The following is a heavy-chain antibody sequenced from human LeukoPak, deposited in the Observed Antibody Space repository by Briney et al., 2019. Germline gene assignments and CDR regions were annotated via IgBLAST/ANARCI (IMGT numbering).Heavy chain of an antibody. CDR3: AKARDYGGKPYFDY. J-gene: IGHJ4*02. CDR2: ISYDGSNK. D-gene: IGHD4-23*01. V-gene: IGHV3-30*18. CDR1: GFTFSSYG. Sequence: PGGSLRLSCAASGFTFSSYGMHWVRQAPGKGLEWVAVISYDGSNKYYADSVKGRFTIPRDNSKNTLYLQMNSLRAEDTAVYYCAKARDYGGKPYFDYWGQGTLVTVSS.